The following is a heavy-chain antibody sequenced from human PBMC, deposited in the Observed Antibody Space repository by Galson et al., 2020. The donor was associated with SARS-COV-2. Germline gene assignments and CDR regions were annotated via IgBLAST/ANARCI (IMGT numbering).Heavy chain of an antibody. J-gene: IGHJ4*02. V-gene: IGHV3-21*01. Sequence: GGSLRLSCAASGFSFSSYTMNWVRQAPGKGLEWVASITTSSSYIFYAHSVKGRFTISRDNAKHSLYLQMNRLRADDTAVYYCAPTVVTPEGDYFYYGGQGTLVTVSS. CDR1: GFSFSSYT. D-gene: IGHD2-21*02. CDR2: ITTSSSYI. CDR3: APTVVTPEGDYFYY.